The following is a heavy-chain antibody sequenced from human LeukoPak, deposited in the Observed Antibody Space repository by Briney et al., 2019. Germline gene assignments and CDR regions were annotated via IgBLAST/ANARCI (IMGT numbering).Heavy chain of an antibody. D-gene: IGHD1-26*01. V-gene: IGHV1-2*04. Sequence: ASVKVSCKASGYTFTGYYMHWVRQAPGQGLEWMGWINPNSGGTNYAQKFQGWVTMTRDTSISTAYMELSRLRSDDTAVYYCATGTWFYGAPGASYSGSALDYWGQGTLVTVSS. CDR1: GYTFTGYY. CDR2: INPNSGGT. J-gene: IGHJ4*02. CDR3: ATGTWFYGAPGASYSGSALDY.